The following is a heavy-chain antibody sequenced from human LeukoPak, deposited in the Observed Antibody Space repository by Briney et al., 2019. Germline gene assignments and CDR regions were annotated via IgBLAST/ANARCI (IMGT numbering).Heavy chain of an antibody. CDR1: GYSISSGYY. V-gene: IGHV4-38-2*02. D-gene: IGHD3/OR15-3a*01. CDR2: IYHSGST. CDR3: ARQTGSGLFILP. Sequence: SETLSLTCTVSGYSISSGYYWAWIRQPPGKGLEWIGYIYHSGSTNYNPSLKSRVTISVDTSKNQFSLKLTSVTAADTAVYYCARQTGSGLFILPGGQGTLVTVSS. J-gene: IGHJ4*02.